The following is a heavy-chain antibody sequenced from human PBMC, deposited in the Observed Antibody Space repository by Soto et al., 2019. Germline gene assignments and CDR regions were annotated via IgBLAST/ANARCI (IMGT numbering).Heavy chain of an antibody. V-gene: IGHV3-23*01. J-gene: IGHJ3*02. CDR3: AKDQTWEGENIPYSGYDYHDAFDI. CDR2: ISGSGGST. CDR1: GFTFSSYA. Sequence: GGSLRLSCAASGFTFSSYAMSWVRQAPGKGLEWVSAISGSGGSTYYADSVKGRFTISRDNSKNTLYLQMNSLRAEDTAVYYCAKDQTWEGENIPYSGYDYHDAFDIWGQGTMVTVSS. D-gene: IGHD5-12*01.